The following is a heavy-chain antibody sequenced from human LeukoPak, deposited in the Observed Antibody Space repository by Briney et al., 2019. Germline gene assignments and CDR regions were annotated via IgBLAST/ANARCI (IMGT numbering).Heavy chain of an antibody. CDR1: GGSIWSSDYY. Sequence: SETLSLTCTVSGGSIWSSDYYWGCIRQFPGKGLEWTGTISDGGTTNYNPSLKSRVTISVDTSKNQFSLKLISVTAADTAVYYCARSAYFGSAFDYWGQGNLVTVSS. CDR3: ARSAYFGSAFDY. D-gene: IGHD3-10*01. V-gene: IGHV4-39*07. J-gene: IGHJ4*02. CDR2: ISDGGTT.